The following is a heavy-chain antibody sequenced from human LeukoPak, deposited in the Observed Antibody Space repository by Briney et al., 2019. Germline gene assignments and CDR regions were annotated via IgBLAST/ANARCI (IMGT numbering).Heavy chain of an antibody. Sequence: PGGSLRLSCTVSGFTVSSNSMSWVRPAPGKGLEWVSFIYRDNTHYSDSVKGRFTISRDNSKNTLYLQMNSLRAEDTAVYYCARRAGAYSHPYDYWGQGTLVTVSS. CDR2: IYRDNT. J-gene: IGHJ4*02. CDR1: GFTVSSNS. D-gene: IGHD4/OR15-4a*01. CDR3: ARRAGAYSHPYDY. V-gene: IGHV3-53*01.